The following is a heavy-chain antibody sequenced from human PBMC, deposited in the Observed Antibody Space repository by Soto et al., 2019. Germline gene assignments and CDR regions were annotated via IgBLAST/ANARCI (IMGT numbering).Heavy chain of an antibody. CDR1: WYSFTSFW. CDR3: ARLTSYSSGPAGWFDP. D-gene: IGHD6-19*01. J-gene: IGHJ5*02. Sequence: ELHKISSSGAWYSFTSFWSGRVRQMPGKGLEWMGIIYPGDSDTRYSPSFQGQVTISADKSISTAYLQWSSLKASDTAMYYCARLTSYSSGPAGWFDPWGQGTLVTVSS. V-gene: IGHV5-51*01. CDR2: IYPGDSDT.